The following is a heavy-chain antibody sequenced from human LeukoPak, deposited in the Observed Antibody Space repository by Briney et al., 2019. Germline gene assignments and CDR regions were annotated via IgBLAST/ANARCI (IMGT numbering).Heavy chain of an antibody. Sequence: QSGGSLRLSCAASGFSFSTYWMHWVRQAPGKGLVWVSRINSGGSSTSYADSEKGRFTISRDNAKNTLYLQMNSLRAEDTAVYYCARESSGYYVDYWGQGTLVTVSS. D-gene: IGHD3-22*01. CDR1: GFSFSTYW. V-gene: IGHV3-74*01. J-gene: IGHJ4*02. CDR2: INSGGSST. CDR3: ARESSGYYVDY.